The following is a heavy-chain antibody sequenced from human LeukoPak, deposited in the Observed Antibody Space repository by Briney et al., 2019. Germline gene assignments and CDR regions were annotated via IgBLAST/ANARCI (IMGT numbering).Heavy chain of an antibody. D-gene: IGHD6-19*01. CDR3: ARAYSSGLYYFDY. J-gene: IGHJ4*02. V-gene: IGHV3-11*01. Sequence: TAGGSLRLSCVASGFTFSDYYMGWIRQAPGKGLEWVSYISSSGSSIYYADSVKGRFTISRDNAKNSLYLQMNSLRAEDTAVYYCARAYSSGLYYFDYWGQGTLVTVSS. CDR1: GFTFSDYY. CDR2: ISSSGSSI.